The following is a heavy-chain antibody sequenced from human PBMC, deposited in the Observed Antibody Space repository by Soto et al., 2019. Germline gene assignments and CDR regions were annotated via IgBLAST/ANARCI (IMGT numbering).Heavy chain of an antibody. CDR2: INHSGST. Sequence: SETLSLTCAVYGGSFSGYYWTWIRQPPGTGLEWIGEINHSGSTNYNPSLKSRVTISVDTSKNQFSLKLTSVTAADTAVYYCARDKIPGIFDDWGQGTLVTVSS. CDR3: ARDKIPGIFDD. D-gene: IGHD2-21*01. J-gene: IGHJ4*02. CDR1: GGSFSGYY. V-gene: IGHV4-34*01.